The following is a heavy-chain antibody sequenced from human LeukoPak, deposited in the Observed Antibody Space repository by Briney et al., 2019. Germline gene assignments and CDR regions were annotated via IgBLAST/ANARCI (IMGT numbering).Heavy chain of an antibody. CDR1: GFTVSSNY. J-gene: IGHJ4*02. CDR3: AKDLISPRRVGSSEKLDC. CDR2: IYSGGST. V-gene: IGHV3-53*01. Sequence: PGGSLRLSCAASGFTVSSNYMSWVRQAPGKGLEWVSVIYSGGSTYYADSVKGRFTISRDNSKHTLYLEMNSLKVDDTAIYYCAKDLISPRRVGSSEKLDCWGQGTLVTVSS. D-gene: IGHD3-10*01.